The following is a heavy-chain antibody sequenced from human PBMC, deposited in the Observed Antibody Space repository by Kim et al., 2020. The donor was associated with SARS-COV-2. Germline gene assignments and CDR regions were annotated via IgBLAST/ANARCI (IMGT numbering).Heavy chain of an antibody. CDR1: GLTFSSFA. V-gene: IGHV3-33*05. Sequence: GGSLRLSCAASGLTFSSFAMHWVRQAPGKGLEWVAIILYDGSNKYYADSVKGRFTISRDNSKNTVYLQMNSLRVEDTAVYYCARGLAVSGGWPTVIDYWGQGSPATV. CDR2: ILYDGSNK. J-gene: IGHJ4*02. D-gene: IGHD6-19*01. CDR3: ARGLAVSGGWPTVIDY.